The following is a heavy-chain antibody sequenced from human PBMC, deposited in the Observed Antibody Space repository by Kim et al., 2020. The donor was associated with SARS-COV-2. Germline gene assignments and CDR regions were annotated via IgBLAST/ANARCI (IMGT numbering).Heavy chain of an antibody. J-gene: IGHJ4*02. Sequence: TNYSPSLKGRLTISVDTSKSQFSLKLGSVTAADTAVYYCARGLATAFFDYWGQGTLVTVSS. D-gene: IGHD6-19*01. CDR3: ARGLATAFFDY. CDR2: T. V-gene: IGHV4-61*02.